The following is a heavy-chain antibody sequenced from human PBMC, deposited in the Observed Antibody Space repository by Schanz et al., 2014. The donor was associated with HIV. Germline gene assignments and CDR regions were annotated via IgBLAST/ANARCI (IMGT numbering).Heavy chain of an antibody. CDR1: GYTFTKYY. CDR2: ISPYTGYT. V-gene: IGHV1-18*01. Sequence: QVHLVQSGGEVKKPGASVRVSCKASGYTFTKYYINWVRQAPGQGLEWMGLISPYTGYTNYAQKFQGRVTMTTDTSTSTAYMELRSLRSDDTAVYYCAREKTTLNWFDPWGQGTLVTVSS. D-gene: IGHD4-4*01. J-gene: IGHJ5*02. CDR3: AREKTTLNWFDP.